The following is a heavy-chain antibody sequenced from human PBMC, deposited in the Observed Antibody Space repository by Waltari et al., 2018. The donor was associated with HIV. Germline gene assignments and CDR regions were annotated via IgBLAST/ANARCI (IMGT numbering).Heavy chain of an antibody. CDR1: GGSISSSNYY. Sequence: QLQLQESGPGLVQPSETLSLTCSVSGGSISSSNYYWGWIRQPPGKGLEWIGTIYYSGDTYYNPSLKSRVTISIDTSKNQFSLRLSSVTAADAAVYHCASVPAYYDFWRAYYEGGAFEIWGQGTKVSVSS. CDR2: IYYSGDT. V-gene: IGHV4-39*01. D-gene: IGHD3-3*01. CDR3: ASVPAYYDFWRAYYEGGAFEI. J-gene: IGHJ3*02.